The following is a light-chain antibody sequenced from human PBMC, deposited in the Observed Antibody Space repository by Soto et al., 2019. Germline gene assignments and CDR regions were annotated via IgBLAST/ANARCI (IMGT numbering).Light chain of an antibody. J-gene: IGKJ3*01. V-gene: IGKV3-20*01. CDR1: QSVSSSY. Sequence: EIVLTQSPVTLSLSPGERATLSCRASQSVSSSYLAWYQQKPGQAPRLLIYGASSRATGIPDRFSGSGSGTDFTLTISRLEPEDFALYYCQQYGSSPLTLGPGTKVDIK. CDR3: QQYGSSPLT. CDR2: GAS.